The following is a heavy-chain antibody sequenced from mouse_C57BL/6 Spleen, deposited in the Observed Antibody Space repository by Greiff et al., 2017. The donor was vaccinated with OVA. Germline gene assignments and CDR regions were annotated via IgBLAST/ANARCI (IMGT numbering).Heavy chain of an antibody. CDR3: ARGEPGTGYFDY. D-gene: IGHD4-1*01. CDR1: GFTFSDYG. CDR2: ISSGSSTI. J-gene: IGHJ2*01. Sequence: EVQLQESGGGLVKPGGSLKLSCAASGFTFSDYGMHWVRQAPEKGLEWVAYISSGSSTIYYADTVKGRFTISRDNAKNTLFLQMTSLRSEDTAMYYCARGEPGTGYFDYWGQGTTLTVSS. V-gene: IGHV5-17*01.